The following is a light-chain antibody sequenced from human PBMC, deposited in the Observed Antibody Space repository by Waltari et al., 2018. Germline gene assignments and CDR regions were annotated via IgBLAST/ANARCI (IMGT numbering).Light chain of an antibody. V-gene: IGLV2-23*02. CDR2: DVT. J-gene: IGLJ2*01. CDR1: SSDLGSYNL. Sequence: QSALTQPAPVSGSPGQSITISCTGTSSDLGSYNLFSWYQQHPGKAPKLMIYDVTKRPSGISSRFSGSKSGITASLTISGLQAEDEADYYCCSYAGFSTVVFGGGTKLTVL. CDR3: CSYAGFSTVV.